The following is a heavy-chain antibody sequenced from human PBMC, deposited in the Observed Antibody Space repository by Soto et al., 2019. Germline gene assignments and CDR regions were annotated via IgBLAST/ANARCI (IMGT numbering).Heavy chain of an antibody. Sequence: GSLRLSCAASGFIFSSYAMSWVRQAPGKGLEWVSAISGSGGSTYYADSVKGRFTISRDNSKNTLYLQMNSLRAEDTAVYYCAKVVGIAVAGPFDPWGPGTLVTVSS. CDR3: AKVVGIAVAGPFDP. D-gene: IGHD6-19*01. CDR1: GFIFSSYA. V-gene: IGHV3-23*01. CDR2: ISGSGGST. J-gene: IGHJ5*02.